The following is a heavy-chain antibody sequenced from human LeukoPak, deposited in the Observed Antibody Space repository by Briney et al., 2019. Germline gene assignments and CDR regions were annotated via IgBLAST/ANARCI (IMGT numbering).Heavy chain of an antibody. J-gene: IGHJ5*02. CDR3: ARVAEEAGKNWFDP. CDR2: IHDSGST. Sequence: SETLSLTCTVSGGSISSGGYAWSWIRQTPGKGLEWIAYIHDSGSTYYNPSLKSRVSISVDTSKNQFSVKLNSVTAADTAVYYCARVAEEAGKNWFDPWGQGTLVTVSS. V-gene: IGHV4-30-4*07. CDR1: GGSISSGGYA. D-gene: IGHD6-25*01.